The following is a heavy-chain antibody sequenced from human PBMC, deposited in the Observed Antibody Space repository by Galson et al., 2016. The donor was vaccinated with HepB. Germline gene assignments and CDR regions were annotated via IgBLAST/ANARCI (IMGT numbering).Heavy chain of an antibody. D-gene: IGHD1-26*01. CDR3: AKVRGGGSWDHDY. Sequence: SLRLSCAASGLTLSYTWMSWVRQAPGKGLEWVGRIKTKTEGETTDYAAPVKGRFTISRDDSKNTLYLQMNSLKSEDTALYYCAKVRGGGSWDHDYWGQGTLVTVSS. J-gene: IGHJ4*02. CDR1: GLTLSYTW. CDR2: IKTKTEGETT. V-gene: IGHV3-15*01.